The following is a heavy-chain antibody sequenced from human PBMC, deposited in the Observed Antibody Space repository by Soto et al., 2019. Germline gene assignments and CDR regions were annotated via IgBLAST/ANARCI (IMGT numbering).Heavy chain of an antibody. CDR3: ARDLWGYCGTDCYPLDV. Sequence: QVQLQESGPGLVKPSETLSLTCTVSGGSISRYHWSWIRQPPGKGLEWIGYMYNTGSTVYNPSFKSRVTISVDTSKNQFSLKLNSVTAADTAVYYCARDLWGYCGTDCYPLDVWGQGTTDTVSS. D-gene: IGHD2-21*02. V-gene: IGHV4-59*01. CDR1: GGSISRYH. CDR2: MYNTGST. J-gene: IGHJ6*02.